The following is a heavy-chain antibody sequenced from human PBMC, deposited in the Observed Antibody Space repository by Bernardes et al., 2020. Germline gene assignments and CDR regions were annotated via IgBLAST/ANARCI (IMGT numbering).Heavy chain of an antibody. CDR3: ARTNLRFLEWLSNRDVYFDY. V-gene: IGHV4-59*01. D-gene: IGHD3-3*01. CDR1: GGSISSYY. CDR2: IYYSGST. J-gene: IGHJ4*02. Sequence: SETLSLTCTVSGGSISSYYWSWIRQPPGKGLEWIGYIYYSGSTNYNPSLKSRVTISVDTSKNQFSLKLSSVTAADTAVYYCARTNLRFLEWLSNRDVYFDYWGQGTLVTVSS.